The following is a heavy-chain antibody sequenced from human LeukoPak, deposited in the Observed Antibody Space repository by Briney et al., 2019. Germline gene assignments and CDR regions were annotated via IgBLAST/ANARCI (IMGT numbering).Heavy chain of an antibody. D-gene: IGHD5-18*01. CDR1: AFIFSGHW. J-gene: IGHJ4*02. Sequence: RAGGSLRLSCEASAFIFSGHWLNWVRQTPGKGLEWVASIKEDGSERQYVDSVKGRFSISRDNTKGSLFLQLNSLRAEDTAVYYCATLGKQLWLLHRFDFWGQGTLVTVSS. V-gene: IGHV3-7*03. CDR3: ATLGKQLWLLHRFDF. CDR2: IKEDGSER.